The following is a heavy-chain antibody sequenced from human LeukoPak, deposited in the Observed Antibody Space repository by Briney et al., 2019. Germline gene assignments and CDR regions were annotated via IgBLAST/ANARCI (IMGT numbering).Heavy chain of an antibody. CDR2: ISSSTSYI. V-gene: IGHV3-21*01. D-gene: IGHD1-26*01. J-gene: IGHJ4*02. Sequence: GGPLRLSCAASGFIFSTYSMNCVRQAPGKGREWVSSISSSTSYIYYADSVKGRFTISRDNAKNSLYLQMNSLRPEDTAVYYCARENSGSYYQFDCWGQGTLVTVSS. CDR1: GFIFSTYS. CDR3: ARENSGSYYQFDC.